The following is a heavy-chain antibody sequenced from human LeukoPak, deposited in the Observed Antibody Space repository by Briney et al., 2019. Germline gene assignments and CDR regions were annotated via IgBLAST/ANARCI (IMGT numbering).Heavy chain of an antibody. CDR3: AGRGRRYFRD. J-gene: IGHJ1*01. CDR2: IYDSGNT. V-gene: IGHV4-59*08. Sequence: SETLSLTCTVSGASISSDYWSWIRQSPGKGLEWIGYIYDSGNTDYNPSLKSRVSISMNTSKNQFSLNLSSVTDAETAVYYCAGRGRRYFRDWGQGTLVTVSS. CDR1: GASISSDY.